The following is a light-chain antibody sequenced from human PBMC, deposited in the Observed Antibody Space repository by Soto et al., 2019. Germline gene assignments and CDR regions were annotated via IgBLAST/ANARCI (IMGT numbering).Light chain of an antibody. CDR2: RNN. Sequence: QSAVTQLPSASGTPGQRVTISCPGGTSNIGGNSVYWYQQLPGTAPKLLIYRNNQRPSGVPDRFSGSKSGTSASLAISGLRSEDEADYYCAVWDDSLSVVIFGGGTKLTVL. J-gene: IGLJ2*01. V-gene: IGLV1-47*01. CDR1: TSNIGGNS. CDR3: AVWDDSLSVVI.